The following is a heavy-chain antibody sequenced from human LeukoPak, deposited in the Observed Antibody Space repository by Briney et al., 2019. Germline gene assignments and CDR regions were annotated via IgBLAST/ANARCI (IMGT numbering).Heavy chain of an antibody. Sequence: PSQTLSLTCAISGDGVSSNSAAWNWIRQSPSRGLEWLGRTYYRSKWYNDYAVSVKSRITVNPDTSKNQFSLQLNSVTPEDTAVYYCARDRYSSGWYGLDYWGQGTLVTVSS. D-gene: IGHD6-19*01. CDR1: GDGVSSNSAA. CDR2: TYYRSKWYN. J-gene: IGHJ4*02. CDR3: ARDRYSSGWYGLDY. V-gene: IGHV6-1*01.